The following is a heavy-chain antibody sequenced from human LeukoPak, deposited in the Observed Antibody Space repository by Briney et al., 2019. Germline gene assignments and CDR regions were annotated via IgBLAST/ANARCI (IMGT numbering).Heavy chain of an antibody. CDR1: GGPFSGNY. Sequence: SETPSLTCGVHGGPFSGNYWNWMRQSPGNGLEWIGEINHSGTTNYHPSLESRVTISVDTSKNQFSLKLSSVTAADTAVFYCARSPRSYRMGGAFDIWGQGTMVTVSS. CDR3: ARSPRSYRMGGAFDI. CDR2: INHSGTT. D-gene: IGHD3-16*02. J-gene: IGHJ3*02. V-gene: IGHV4-34*01.